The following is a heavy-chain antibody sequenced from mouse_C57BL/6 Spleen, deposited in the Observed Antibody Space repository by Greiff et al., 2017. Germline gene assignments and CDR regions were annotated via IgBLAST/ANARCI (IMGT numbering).Heavy chain of an antibody. V-gene: IGHV5-9-1*02. CDR1: GFTFSSYA. Sequence: EVQRVESGEGLVKPGGSLKLSCAASGFTFSSYAMSWVRQTPEKRLEWVAYISSGGDYIYYADTVKGRFTIYRDNARNTLYLQMSSLKSEDTAMYYCTRENFYFDYWGQGTTLTVSS. J-gene: IGHJ2*01. CDR2: ISSGGDYI. CDR3: TRENFYFDY.